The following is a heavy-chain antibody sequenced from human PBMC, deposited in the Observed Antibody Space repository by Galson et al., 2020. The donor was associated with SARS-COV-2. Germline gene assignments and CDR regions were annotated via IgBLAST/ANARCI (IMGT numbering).Heavy chain of an antibody. Sequence: GESLKISCAASGFPFSSHAIHWVRQAPGKGLEWVAQIFYDGSDKYYGDSVKGRFTISRDSSKNMVYLQMNNLKVDDTAVYYCARDGQLSGGGAFYYWGQGTLVTVSS. CDR2: IFYDGSDK. J-gene: IGHJ4*02. V-gene: IGHV3-33*01. CDR3: ARDGQLSGGGAFYY. CDR1: GFPFSSHA. D-gene: IGHD2-15*01.